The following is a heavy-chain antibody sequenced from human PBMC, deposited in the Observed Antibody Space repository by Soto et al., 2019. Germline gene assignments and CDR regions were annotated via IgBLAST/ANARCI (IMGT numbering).Heavy chain of an antibody. CDR2: INNYGNSR. Sequence: EVQLVESGGGLVQPGGSLRLSCAASGFTFSNYGMYWVRQVPGEGLIWVSRINNYGNSRSYADSVTGRFTISRDNAENTLLLQMNSLRAEDTAVYHCVRVNDTGGHYLFDSWGQGTLVTVSS. V-gene: IGHV3-74*01. CDR1: GFTFSNYG. D-gene: IGHD3-22*01. CDR3: VRVNDTGGHYLFDS. J-gene: IGHJ4*02.